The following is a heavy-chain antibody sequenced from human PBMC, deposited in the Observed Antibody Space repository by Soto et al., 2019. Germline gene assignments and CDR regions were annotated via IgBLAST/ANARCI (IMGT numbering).Heavy chain of an antibody. CDR1: GFTFSTYA. J-gene: IGHJ5*02. CDR3: ARGSRHEAWFDP. CDR2: ISYDGSNK. Sequence: GGSLRLSCAASGFTFSTYAMHWVRQAPGKGLEWVAVISYDGSNKHYADSVKGRVTISRDNSKNTLYLQMDRLRAEDTAVYYCARGSRHEAWFDPWGQGTLVTVSS. V-gene: IGHV3-30*04.